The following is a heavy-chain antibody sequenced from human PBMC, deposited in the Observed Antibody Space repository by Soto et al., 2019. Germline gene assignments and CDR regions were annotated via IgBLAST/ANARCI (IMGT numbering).Heavy chain of an antibody. J-gene: IGHJ1*01. CDR3: ARENYYDSSGYYYGSEYFQH. Sequence: PGGSLRLSCAASGFTFSSYGMHWVRQAPGKGLEWVAVIWYDGSNKYYADSVKGRFTISRDNSKNTLYLQMNSLRAEDTAVYYCARENYYDSSGYYYGSEYFQHWGQGTLVTVSS. CDR2: IWYDGSNK. CDR1: GFTFSSYG. V-gene: IGHV3-33*01. D-gene: IGHD3-22*01.